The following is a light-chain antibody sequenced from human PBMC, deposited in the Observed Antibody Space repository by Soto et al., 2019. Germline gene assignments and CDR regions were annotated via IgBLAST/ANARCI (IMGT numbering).Light chain of an antibody. CDR1: SSDVGVYNY. V-gene: IGLV2-11*01. CDR3: CSYAGSSLWV. J-gene: IGLJ3*02. CDR2: DVS. Sequence: QSVLTQPRSVSGSPGQSVTISCTGTSSDVGVYNYVSWYQQHPGKAPQLVIYDVSKRPSGVPDRFSGSKSGNTASLTISGLQAEDEADYYCCSYAGSSLWVFGGGTQLTVL.